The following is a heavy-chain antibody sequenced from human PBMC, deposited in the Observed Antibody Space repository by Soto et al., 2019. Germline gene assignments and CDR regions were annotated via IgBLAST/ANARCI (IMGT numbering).Heavy chain of an antibody. V-gene: IGHV4-59*08. D-gene: IGHD3-3*01. J-gene: IGHJ5*02. CDR2: IYYSGST. Sequence: PSETLSLTCTVSGGSISSYYWSWIRQPPGKGLEWIGYIYYSGSTNYNPSLKSRVTISVDTSKNQFSLKLSSVTAADTAVYYCARHLGPGYDFWSGLFDPWGQGTLVTVSS. CDR3: ARHLGPGYDFWSGLFDP. CDR1: GGSISSYY.